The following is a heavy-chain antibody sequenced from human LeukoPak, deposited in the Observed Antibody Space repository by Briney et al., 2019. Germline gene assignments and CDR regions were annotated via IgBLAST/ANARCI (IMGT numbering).Heavy chain of an antibody. D-gene: IGHD3-3*01. Sequence: GGSLRLSCAVSGFTFSNYAMTWVRQAPGKGLEWVSAISDRGDKRYYADSVKGRFTISRDNSKSTVYLQMSSLRAEDTAVYYCARGRDDFWSGYPFYWGQGTLVTVSS. CDR1: GFTFSNYA. V-gene: IGHV3-23*01. CDR2: ISDRGDKR. J-gene: IGHJ4*02. CDR3: ARGRDDFWSGYPFY.